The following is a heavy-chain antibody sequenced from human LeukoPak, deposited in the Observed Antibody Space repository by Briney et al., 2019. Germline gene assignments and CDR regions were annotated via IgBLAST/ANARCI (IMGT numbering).Heavy chain of an antibody. D-gene: IGHD1-14*01. J-gene: IGHJ4*02. CDR2: IYHSGIT. CDR3: AREDPDRKIDY. Sequence: SGTLSLTCDVSGGSISSTYWWTWVRQSPGKGLEWIGEIYHSGITNYNPSLKSRVTMSVDKPKNHFSLKLSSATAADTAVYYCAREDPDRKIDYWGQGTLVTVSS. V-gene: IGHV4-4*02. CDR1: GGSISSTYW.